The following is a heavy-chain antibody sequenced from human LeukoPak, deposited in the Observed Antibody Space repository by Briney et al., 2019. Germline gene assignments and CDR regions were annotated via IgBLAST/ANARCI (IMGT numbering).Heavy chain of an antibody. V-gene: IGHV3-74*01. D-gene: IGHD2-15*01. J-gene: IGHJ6*02. CDR2: IETDGSSK. CDR1: GFTFNSYL. CDR3: ARGGGSDV. Sequence: GGSLRLSCAASGFTFNSYLMHWVRQAPGKGLVWVSRIETDGSSKTYADSVKGRFTISRDNAKNTLFLQMDSLRADDTAVYYCARGGGSDVWGQGATVTVSS.